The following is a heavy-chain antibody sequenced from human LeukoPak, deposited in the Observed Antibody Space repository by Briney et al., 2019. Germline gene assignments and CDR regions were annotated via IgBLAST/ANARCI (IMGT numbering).Heavy chain of an antibody. D-gene: IGHD2-15*01. CDR1: GGSFSGYY. V-gene: IGHV4-34*01. J-gene: IGHJ4*02. CDR2: INHSGST. CDR3: ARGAAQDIVVVVAAWGYYFDY. Sequence: SETLSLTCAAYGGSFSGYYWSWTRQPPGKGLEWIGEINHSGSTNYNPSLKSRVTISVDTSKNQFSLKLSSVTAADTAVYYCARGAAQDIVVVVAAWGYYFDYWGQGTLVTVSS.